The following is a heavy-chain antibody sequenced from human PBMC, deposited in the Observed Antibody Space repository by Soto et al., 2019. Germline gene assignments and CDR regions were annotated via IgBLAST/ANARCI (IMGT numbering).Heavy chain of an antibody. CDR3: ARGRGYSLKFDP. Sequence: PSETLSLTCAVYSGSFSGYYWSWIRQPPGKGLEWIGEINHSGSTNYNPSLKSRVTISVDTSKNQFSLKLSSVTAADTAVYYCARGRGYSLKFDPWGQGTLVTVSS. D-gene: IGHD5-12*01. J-gene: IGHJ5*02. CDR2: INHSGST. V-gene: IGHV4-34*01. CDR1: SGSFSGYY.